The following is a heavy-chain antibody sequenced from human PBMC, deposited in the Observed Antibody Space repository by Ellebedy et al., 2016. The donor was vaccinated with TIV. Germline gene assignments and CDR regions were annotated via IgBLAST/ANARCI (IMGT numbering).Heavy chain of an antibody. Sequence: MPSETLSLTCTVSGGSISSSSYYWSCIRQPPRKGLEWIGYIYYSGTTHYNPSLRSRVIISLDTSKNQFSLKLPSVTAADTAVYYCVRLPGTTVVTPTDYWGQGTLVTVSS. CDR2: IYYSGTT. V-gene: IGHV4-30-4*01. CDR3: VRLPGTTVVTPTDY. J-gene: IGHJ4*02. CDR1: GGSISSSSYY. D-gene: IGHD4-23*01.